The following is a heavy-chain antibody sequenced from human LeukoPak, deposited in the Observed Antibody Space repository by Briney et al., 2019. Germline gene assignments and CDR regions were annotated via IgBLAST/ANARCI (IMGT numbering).Heavy chain of an antibody. CDR3: ARGRYYYDSSGYYMH. D-gene: IGHD3-22*01. CDR2: INHSGST. V-gene: IGHV4-34*01. CDR1: GGSFSGYY. Sequence: SETLSLTCAVYGGSFSGYYWSWIRQPPGKGLEWIGEINHSGSTNYNPSLKSRVTTSVDTSKNQFSLKLSSVTAADTAVYYCARGRYYYDSSGYYMHWGQGTMVTVSS. J-gene: IGHJ3*01.